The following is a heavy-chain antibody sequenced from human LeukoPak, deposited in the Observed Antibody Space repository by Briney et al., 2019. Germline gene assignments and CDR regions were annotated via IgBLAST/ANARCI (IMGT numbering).Heavy chain of an antibody. CDR3: AKGGFSSSWRPNYFDY. V-gene: IGHV3-21*01. Sequence: GGSLRLSCAASGFTFSSYSMNWVRQAPGKGLEWVSSISSSSSYIYYADSVKGRFTISRDNAKNSLYLQMNSLRAEDTAVYYCAKGGFSSSWRPNYFDYWGQGTLVTVSS. CDR2: ISSSSSYI. CDR1: GFTFSSYS. D-gene: IGHD6-13*01. J-gene: IGHJ4*02.